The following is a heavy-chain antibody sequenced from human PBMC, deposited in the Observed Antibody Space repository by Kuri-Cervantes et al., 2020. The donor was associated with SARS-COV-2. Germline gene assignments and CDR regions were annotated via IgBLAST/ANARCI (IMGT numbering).Heavy chain of an antibody. CDR2: INSDGSST. D-gene: IGHD2-2*01. CDR3: AKAGDIVVVPAAYFDY. Sequence: GESLKISCAASGFTFSSYWMHWVRQALGKGLVWVSRINSDGSSTSYADSVKGRFTISRDNAKNTLYLRMNSLRAEDTAVYYCAKAGDIVVVPAAYFDYWGQGTLVTVSS. J-gene: IGHJ4*02. V-gene: IGHV3-74*01. CDR1: GFTFSSYW.